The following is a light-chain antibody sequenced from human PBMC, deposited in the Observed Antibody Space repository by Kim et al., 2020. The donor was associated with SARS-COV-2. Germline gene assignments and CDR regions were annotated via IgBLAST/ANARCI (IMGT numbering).Light chain of an antibody. Sequence: IVMTQSPDSLAVSLGERATINCKSSQNILYSSNNKNYLAWYQQKPGQPPKLLIYWASTQESGVPDRFSGSGSGTDFTLTISNLQAEDVAVYYCQQYYSSPRTFGQGTKVEIK. J-gene: IGKJ1*01. CDR3: QQYYSSPRT. CDR1: QNILYSSNNKNY. V-gene: IGKV4-1*01. CDR2: WAS.